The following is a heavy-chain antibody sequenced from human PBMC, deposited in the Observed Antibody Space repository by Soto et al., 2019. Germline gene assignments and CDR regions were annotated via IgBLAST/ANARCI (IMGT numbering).Heavy chain of an antibody. Sequence: PGGSLRLSCAASGFTFGNYCMTWVRQAPGKGLEWVANMKQDESEKYYVDSVRGRFTISRDDARNSLYLQMNSLRAEDTAVYYCARGRAAASGWGQGTLVTVSS. J-gene: IGHJ4*02. CDR2: MKQDESEK. V-gene: IGHV3-7*03. D-gene: IGHD6-13*01. CDR1: GFTFGNYC. CDR3: ARGRAAASG.